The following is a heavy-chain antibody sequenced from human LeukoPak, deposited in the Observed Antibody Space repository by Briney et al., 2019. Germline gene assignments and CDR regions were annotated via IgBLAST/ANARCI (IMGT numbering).Heavy chain of an antibody. CDR3: ARSGATVTTGD. CDR2: INHSGST. V-gene: IGHV4-34*01. Sequence: SETLSLTCAVYGGSFSGYYWSWIRQPPGKGLEWIGEINHSGSTNYNPSLKSRVTISVDTSKNQFSLKLSSVTAADMAVYYCARSGATVTTGDWGQGTLVTVSS. CDR1: GGSFSGYY. D-gene: IGHD4-17*01. J-gene: IGHJ4*02.